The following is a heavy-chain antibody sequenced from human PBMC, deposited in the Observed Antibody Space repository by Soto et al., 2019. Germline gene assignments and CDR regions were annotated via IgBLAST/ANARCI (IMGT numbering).Heavy chain of an antibody. Sequence: QAQLVESGGGVVQPGGSLRLSCVASGFSLYSYVIHWVRQTPGKGLQWVAVISIDGTRTYYADYVKGRFTVSRDNSKXXXXXXXXXXXXXXXXXXXXXXXXXXSXLDPWGQGTLVTVSS. CDR3: XXXXXXSXLDP. CDR1: GFSLYSYV. V-gene: IGHV3-30*01. CDR2: ISIDGTRT. J-gene: IGHJ5*02. D-gene: IGHD6-19*01.